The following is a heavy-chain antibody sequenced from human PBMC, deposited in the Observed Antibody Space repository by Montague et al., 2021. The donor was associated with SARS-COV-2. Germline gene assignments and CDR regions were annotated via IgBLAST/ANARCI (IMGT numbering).Heavy chain of an antibody. Sequence: SDSLSLTRTVSGGSITSYYWSWIRQHPGKGLEYIGYIYYSGSTNYNPSLKSRVTMSVDTSKNQFSLKLSSVTAADTAVYYCARGDGHYYGSGTYPYYWGQGTLVTVSS. J-gene: IGHJ4*02. CDR3: ARGDGHYYGSGTYPYY. V-gene: IGHV4-59*07. CDR2: IYYSGST. D-gene: IGHD3-10*01. CDR1: GGSITSYY.